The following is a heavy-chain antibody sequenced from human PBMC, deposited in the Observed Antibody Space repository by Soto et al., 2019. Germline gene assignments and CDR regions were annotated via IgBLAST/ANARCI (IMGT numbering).Heavy chain of an antibody. CDR2: IYWDGDR. Sequence: HITLKESGPTLVKPTQTLTLTCTVSGFSLTANGVGVAWIRQPPGQALQWLALIYWDGDRGYSPSLKSRLSISMATTKNQVVLIMTDRDPVDTATYYCAHSVYFEDWGPGIRVTVPS. CDR1: GFSLTANGVG. V-gene: IGHV2-5*02. CDR3: AHSVYFED. J-gene: IGHJ4*02.